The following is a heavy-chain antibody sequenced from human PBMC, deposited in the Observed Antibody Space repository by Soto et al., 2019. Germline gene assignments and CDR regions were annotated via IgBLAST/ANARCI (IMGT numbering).Heavy chain of an antibody. CDR2: IWYDGSNK. V-gene: IGHV3-33*01. Sequence: QVQLVESGGGVVQPGRSLRLSCAASGFTFSSYGMHWVRQAPGKGLEWVAVIWYDGSNKYYADSVTGRFTISRDNSKNTLYLQMNGLRVEDTAVYYCARVSYDILTESYYMDVWGKGTTVTVSS. J-gene: IGHJ6*03. CDR1: GFTFSSYG. D-gene: IGHD3-9*01. CDR3: ARVSYDILTESYYMDV.